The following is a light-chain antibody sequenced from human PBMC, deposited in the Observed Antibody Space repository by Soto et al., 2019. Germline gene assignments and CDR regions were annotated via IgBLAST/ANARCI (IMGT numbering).Light chain of an antibody. CDR1: KLGSKI. CDR3: QVWASTAEFFV. J-gene: IGLJ1*01. V-gene: IGLV3-21*02. Sequence: ELTQPPSVSVAPGQTARITCGGDKLGSKIVHWYKQRPGQAPVAVVFDATDRPSGIPDRFSASRSGDTATLTISRVDAGDEADYFCQVWASTAEFFVFGSGTKATVL. CDR2: DAT.